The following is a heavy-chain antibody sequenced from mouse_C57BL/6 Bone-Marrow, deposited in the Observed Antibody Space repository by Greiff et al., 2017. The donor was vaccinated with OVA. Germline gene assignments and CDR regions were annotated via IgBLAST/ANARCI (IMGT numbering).Heavy chain of an antibody. Sequence: VKLQESGAELVKPGASVKLSCKASGYTFTSYWMHWVKQRPGQGLEWIGMIHPNSGSTNYNEKFKSKATLTVDKSSSTAYMQLSSLTSEDSAVYYCASHYYGSSYGFAYWGQGTLVTVSA. CDR1: GYTFTSYW. J-gene: IGHJ3*01. D-gene: IGHD1-1*01. V-gene: IGHV1-64*01. CDR3: ASHYYGSSYGFAY. CDR2: IHPNSGST.